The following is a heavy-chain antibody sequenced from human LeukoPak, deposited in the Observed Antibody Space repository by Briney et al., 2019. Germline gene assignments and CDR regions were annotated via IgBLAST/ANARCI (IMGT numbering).Heavy chain of an antibody. CDR2: ISSSGSTI. CDR3: ARDIPPGTGMDV. Sequence: PGGSLRLSCAASGFTFSDYYMSWIRQAPGKGLEWVSYISSSGSTIYYANSVKGRFTISRDNAKNSLYPQMNSLRAEDTAVYYCARDIPPGTGMDVWGQGTTVTVSS. CDR1: GFTFSDYY. V-gene: IGHV3-11*01. J-gene: IGHJ6*02.